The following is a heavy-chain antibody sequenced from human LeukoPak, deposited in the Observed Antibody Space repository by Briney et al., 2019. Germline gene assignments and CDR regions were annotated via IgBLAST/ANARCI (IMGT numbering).Heavy chain of an antibody. CDR3: ARDPCSSTSCYLDY. J-gene: IGHJ4*02. CDR1: GYTFTSYD. V-gene: IGHV1-18*01. Sequence: ASVKVSCKASGYTFTSYDISWVRQAPGQGLEWMGWISAYNGNTNYAQKLQGRVTMTTDTSTSTAYMELRSLRSDDTAVYYCARDPCSSTSCYLDYWGQGTLVTVSS. D-gene: IGHD2-2*01. CDR2: ISAYNGNT.